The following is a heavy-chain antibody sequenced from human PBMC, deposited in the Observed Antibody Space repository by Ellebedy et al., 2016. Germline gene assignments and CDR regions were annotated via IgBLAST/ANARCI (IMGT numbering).Heavy chain of an antibody. V-gene: IGHV3-33*01. Sequence: GGSLRLXXAASGFTFSSYGMHWVRQAPGKGLEWVAVIWYDGGNKYYGDSVKGRFTISRDNSKNTLDLQMNSLRAEDTAVYYCARIYCSSTSCHRFSSLYYMDVWGKGTTVTVSS. CDR1: GFTFSSYG. CDR2: IWYDGGNK. J-gene: IGHJ6*03. D-gene: IGHD2-2*01. CDR3: ARIYCSSTSCHRFSSLYYMDV.